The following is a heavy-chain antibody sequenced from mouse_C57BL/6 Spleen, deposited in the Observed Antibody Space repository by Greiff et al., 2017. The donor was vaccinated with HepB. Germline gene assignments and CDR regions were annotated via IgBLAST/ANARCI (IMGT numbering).Heavy chain of an antibody. CDR1: GFTFSSYA. J-gene: IGHJ1*03. V-gene: IGHV5-4*01. D-gene: IGHD2-10*02. Sequence: DVKLVESGGGLVKPGGSLKLSCAASGFTFSSYAMSWVRQTPEKRLEWVATISDGGSYTYYPDNVKGRFTISRDNAKNNLYLQMRHLKSEDTAMYYCAREASIATVDWYFDVWGTGTTVTVSS. CDR2: ISDGGSYT. CDR3: AREASIATVDWYFDV.